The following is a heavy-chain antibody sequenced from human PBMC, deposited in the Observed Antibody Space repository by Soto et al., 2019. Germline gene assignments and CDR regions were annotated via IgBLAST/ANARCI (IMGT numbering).Heavy chain of an antibody. CDR3: VSAIIAGRNY. D-gene: IGHD3-10*01. Sequence: EVQLVESGGGLVQPGGSLRLSCAASGFTFSSYWMHWARQAPGKGLVWVSDINNDGSITRYADSVKGRFTISRDNAKNMVYLQINRLRAVDTRVYYCVSAIIAGRNYWGQGTLVPVSS. V-gene: IGHV3-74*01. J-gene: IGHJ4*02. CDR2: INNDGSIT. CDR1: GFTFSSYW.